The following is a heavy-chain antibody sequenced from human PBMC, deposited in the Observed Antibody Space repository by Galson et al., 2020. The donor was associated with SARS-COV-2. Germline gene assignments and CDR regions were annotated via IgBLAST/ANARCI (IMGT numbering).Heavy chain of an antibody. CDR1: GRSFSGYY. J-gene: IGHJ4*02. CDR3: AGGDGTGLDY. CDR2: INHRGST. D-gene: IGHD3-10*01. V-gene: IGHV4-34*01. Sequence: PQSLSLTCAVYGRSFSGYYWTWNRQPPRNGLEWNGAINHRGSTNYNTSLKSRFTIAVDTPQNQFTLKLSSVTAAGTAVYYCAGGDGTGLDYWGQGTLVTVS.